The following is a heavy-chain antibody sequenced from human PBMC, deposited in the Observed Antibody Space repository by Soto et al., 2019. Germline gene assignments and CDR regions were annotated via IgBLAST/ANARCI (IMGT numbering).Heavy chain of an antibody. J-gene: IGHJ6*02. Sequence: ASVKVSCKASGYTFTSYGISWVRQAPGQGLEWMGWISAYNGNTNYAQKLQGRVTMTTDTSTSTAYMEPRSLRSDDTAVYYCARDRYSSSWYGYYYYGMDVWGQGTTVTVSS. D-gene: IGHD6-13*01. V-gene: IGHV1-18*01. CDR3: ARDRYSSSWYGYYYYGMDV. CDR2: ISAYNGNT. CDR1: GYTFTSYG.